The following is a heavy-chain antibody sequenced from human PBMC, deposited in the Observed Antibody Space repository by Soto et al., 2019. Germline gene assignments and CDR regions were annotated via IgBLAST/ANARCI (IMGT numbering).Heavy chain of an antibody. CDR2: IDYSGST. CDR1: GASIGSSDYY. J-gene: IGHJ4*02. Sequence: SETLSLTCTVSGASIGSSDYYWTWIRQPPGKGLECIGHIDYSGSTYYNPSLKSRVTISVDTSKNQFSLKLSSVTAADTAVYYCARTIAYCGGDCSYYFDYWGQGTLVTVS. D-gene: IGHD2-21*02. V-gene: IGHV4-30-4*01. CDR3: ARTIAYCGGDCSYYFDY.